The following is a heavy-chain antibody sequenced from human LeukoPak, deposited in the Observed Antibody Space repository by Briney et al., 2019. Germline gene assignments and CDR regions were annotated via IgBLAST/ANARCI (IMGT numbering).Heavy chain of an antibody. CDR1: GYTFTGYY. J-gene: IGHJ6*02. CDR3: ARDERGYSYGPYYYYGMDV. CDR2: INPSSGGT. V-gene: IGHV1-2*02. D-gene: IGHD5-18*01. Sequence: ASVKVSCKASGYTFTGYYMHWVRQAPGQGLEWMGWINPSSGGTNYAQKFQGRVTMTRDTSISTAYMELSRLRSDDTAVYYCARDERGYSYGPYYYYGMDVWGQGTTVTVSS.